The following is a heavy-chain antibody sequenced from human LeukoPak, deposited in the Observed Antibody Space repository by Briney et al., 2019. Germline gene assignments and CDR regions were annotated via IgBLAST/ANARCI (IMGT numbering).Heavy chain of an antibody. J-gene: IGHJ5*02. Sequence: QSGGSLRLSCAASGFTFSSYAMHWVRQAPGKGLEWVAVISYDGSNKYYADSVKGRFTISRDNSKNTLYLQMNSLRAEDTAVYYCASSGWGLANWSDPWGQGTLVTVSS. CDR2: ISYDGSNK. D-gene: IGHD6-19*01. CDR1: GFTFSSYA. V-gene: IGHV3-30-3*01. CDR3: ASSGWGLANWSDP.